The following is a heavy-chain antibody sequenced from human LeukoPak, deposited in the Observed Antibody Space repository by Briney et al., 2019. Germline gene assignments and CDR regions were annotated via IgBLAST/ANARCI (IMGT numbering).Heavy chain of an antibody. CDR3: ARTVVPAAIPLYYYYYMDV. D-gene: IGHD2-2*02. V-gene: IGHV4-39*01. J-gene: IGHJ6*03. CDR1: GGSISSSSYY. CDR2: IYYSGST. Sequence: KPSETLSLTCTVSGGSISSSSYYWGRIRQPPGKGLEWIGSIYYSGSTYYNPSLKSRVTISVDTSKNQFSLKLSSVTAADTAVYYCARTVVPAAIPLYYYYYMDVWGKGTTVTV.